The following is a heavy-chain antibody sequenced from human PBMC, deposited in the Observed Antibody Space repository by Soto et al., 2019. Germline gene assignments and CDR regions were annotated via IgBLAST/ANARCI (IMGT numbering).Heavy chain of an antibody. CDR2: IYHSGST. V-gene: IGHV4-30-2*01. CDR1: GGSISSGGYS. J-gene: IGHJ5*02. D-gene: IGHD1-26*01. Sequence: SETLSLTCAVSGGSISSGGYSWSWIRQPPGKGLEWIGYIYHSGSTYYNPSLKSRVTISVDRSKNQFSLKLSSVTAADTAVYYCARVYGGRGFDPWGQGTLVTVSS. CDR3: ARVYGGRGFDP.